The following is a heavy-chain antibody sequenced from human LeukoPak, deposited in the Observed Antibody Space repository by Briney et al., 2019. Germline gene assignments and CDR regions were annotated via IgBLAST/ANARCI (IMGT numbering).Heavy chain of an antibody. J-gene: IGHJ4*02. V-gene: IGHV1-3*01. CDR2: INACNGNT. CDR1: GYTFTSYA. Sequence: ASVKVSCKASGYTFTSYAMHWVRQAPGHRLEWMGWINACNGNTKYSQKFQGRVTITRDTSASTAYMELSSLRSEDTAVYYCAGGRLFGELTSYFDYWGQGTLVTVSS. CDR3: AGGRLFGELTSYFDY. D-gene: IGHD3-10*02.